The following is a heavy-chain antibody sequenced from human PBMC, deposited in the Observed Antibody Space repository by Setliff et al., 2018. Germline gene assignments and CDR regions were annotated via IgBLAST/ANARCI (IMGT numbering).Heavy chain of an antibody. D-gene: IGHD6-6*01. V-gene: IGHV4-59*12. J-gene: IGHJ4*02. CDR1: GDSINDYY. CDR2: VFFTGDT. Sequence: SETLSLTCTVSGDSINDYYWSWIRQPPGKGLEWIGYVFFTGDTDYNPSLGSRVTISLDRSKTQFSLTLTSVTAADTAVYYCARGRNVAARLFDSWGRGNLVTVSS. CDR3: ARGRNVAARLFDS.